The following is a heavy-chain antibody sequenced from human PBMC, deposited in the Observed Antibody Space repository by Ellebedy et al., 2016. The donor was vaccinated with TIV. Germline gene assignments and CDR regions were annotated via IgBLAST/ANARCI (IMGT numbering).Heavy chain of an antibody. V-gene: IGHV3-7*01. CDR1: GFSFNSYW. D-gene: IGHD3-10*01. CDR2: INQGGSVK. J-gene: IGHJ3*01. Sequence: GESLKISCAASGFSFNSYWMTWVRQAPGKGLEWVANINQGGSVKYYVDSLRGRFTISRDNAMNSLFLQMNSLRAEDTAVYYCAIDGSYGDYRSPAHAFVFWGQGTMVSVAS. CDR3: AIDGSYGDYRSPAHAFVF.